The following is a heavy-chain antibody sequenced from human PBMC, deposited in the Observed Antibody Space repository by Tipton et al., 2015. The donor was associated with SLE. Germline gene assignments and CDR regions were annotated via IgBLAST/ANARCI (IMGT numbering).Heavy chain of an antibody. D-gene: IGHD1-26*01. J-gene: IGHJ3*01. CDR1: GGSIRSHF. CDR3: ARVGAPISAFDV. CDR2: FYYSGNT. V-gene: IGHV4-59*11. Sequence: TLSLTCTVSGGSIRSHFWTWIRQPPGKGLEWIGYFYYSGNTKYNPSPKSRVTISGDTSRNQLSLKLSSVTAADTAVYYCARVGAPISAFDVWGQGTMVNVSS.